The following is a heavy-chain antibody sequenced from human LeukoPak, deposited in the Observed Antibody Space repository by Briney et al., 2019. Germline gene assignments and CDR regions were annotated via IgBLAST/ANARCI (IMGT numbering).Heavy chain of an antibody. Sequence: GGSLRLSCAASGFTFSSYEMNWVRQAPGKGLEWVSVIYGGGSTYYADSVKGRFTISRDNSKNTLYLQMNSLRAEDTAVYYCARRAGAYSHPYDYWGQGTLVTVSS. CDR1: GFTFSSYE. CDR3: ARRAGAYSHPYDY. J-gene: IGHJ4*02. V-gene: IGHV3-53*01. CDR2: IYGGGST. D-gene: IGHD4/OR15-4a*01.